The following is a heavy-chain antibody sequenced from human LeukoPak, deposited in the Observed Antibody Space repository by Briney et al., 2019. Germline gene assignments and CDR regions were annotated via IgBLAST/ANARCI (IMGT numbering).Heavy chain of an antibody. CDR2: INPNSGGT. CDR1: GYTFTGQF. Sequence: EASVKVSCKASGYTFTGQFLHWVRQAPGQGLEWMGWINPNSGGTNYAQKFQGRVTLTTDTSISTAYMELSRLGSDDTALYYCARVRGGYTSAHHLFDYWGQGTLVTVSS. CDR3: ARVRGGYTSAHHLFDY. V-gene: IGHV1-2*02. D-gene: IGHD5-18*01. J-gene: IGHJ4*02.